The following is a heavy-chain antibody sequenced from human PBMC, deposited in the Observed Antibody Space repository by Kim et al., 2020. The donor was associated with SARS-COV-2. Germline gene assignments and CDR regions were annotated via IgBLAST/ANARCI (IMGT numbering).Heavy chain of an antibody. D-gene: IGHD2-2*01. CDR3: ARQVADIVVVPAAIYWFDP. V-gene: IGHV4-59*08. CDR1: GGSISSYY. CDR2: IYYSGST. Sequence: SETLSLTCTVSGGSISSYYWSWIRQPPGKGLEWIGYIYYSGSTNYNPSLKSRVTISVDTSKNQFSLKLSSVTAADTAVYYCARQVADIVVVPAAIYWFDPWGQGTLVTVSS. J-gene: IGHJ5*02.